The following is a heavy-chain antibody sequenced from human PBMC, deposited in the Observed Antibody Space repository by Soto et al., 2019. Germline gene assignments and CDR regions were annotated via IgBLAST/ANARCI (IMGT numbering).Heavy chain of an antibody. CDR1: GGSFSGYY. Sequence: SETLSLTCAVYGGSFSGYYWSWIRQPPGKGLEWIGEINHSGSTNYNPSLKSRVTISVDTSKNQFSLKLSSVTAADTAVYYCARKWRATILKPNWFAPWGQGTLVTVSS. V-gene: IGHV4-34*01. J-gene: IGHJ5*02. CDR3: ARKWRATILKPNWFAP. D-gene: IGHD1-26*01. CDR2: INHSGST.